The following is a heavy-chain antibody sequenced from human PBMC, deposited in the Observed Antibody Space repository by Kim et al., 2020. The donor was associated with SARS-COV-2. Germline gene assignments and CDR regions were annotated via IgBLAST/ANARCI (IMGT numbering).Heavy chain of an antibody. D-gene: IGHD3-22*01. V-gene: IGHV3-33*02. CDR3: ARDCDTSGNYWFFDL. J-gene: IGHJ2*01. Sequence: DAAKGRFTVSRDTSTNTLYLQMSSLRVEDTAVYYCARDCDTSGNYWFFDLWGRGTLVTVSS.